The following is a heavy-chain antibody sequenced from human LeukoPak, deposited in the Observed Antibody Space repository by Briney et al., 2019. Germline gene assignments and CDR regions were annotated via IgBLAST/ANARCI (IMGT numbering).Heavy chain of an antibody. CDR2: INSNSGAT. CDR3: ARDSAATTGLAFDI. Sequence: ASVKVSCKASGYTFTDYYIHWVRQAPGQGLEWMGWINSNSGATRYAQKFQGRVTVTRDTSISTAYMEVSRLRSDDTAVYYCARDSAATTGLAFDIWGPGTMVTVSS. D-gene: IGHD1-1*01. J-gene: IGHJ3*02. CDR1: GYTFTDYY. V-gene: IGHV1-2*02.